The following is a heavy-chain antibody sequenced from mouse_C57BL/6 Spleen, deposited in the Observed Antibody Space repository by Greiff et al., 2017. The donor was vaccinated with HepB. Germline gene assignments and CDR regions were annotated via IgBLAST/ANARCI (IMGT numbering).Heavy chain of an antibody. D-gene: IGHD1-2*01. Sequence: QVQLQQPGAELVKPGASVKLSCKASGYTFTSYWMNWVKQRPGQGLEWIGMIHPNSGSTNYNEKFKSKATLPVDKSSSTAYMQLSSLTSEDSAVYDCAREVYYGPPNYSMDYWGQVPSVTVSS. CDR3: AREVYYGPPNYSMDY. CDR1: GYTFTSYW. CDR2: IHPNSGST. J-gene: IGHJ4*01. V-gene: IGHV1-64*01.